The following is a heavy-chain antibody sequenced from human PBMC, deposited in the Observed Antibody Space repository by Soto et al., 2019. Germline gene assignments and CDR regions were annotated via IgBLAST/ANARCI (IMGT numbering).Heavy chain of an antibody. D-gene: IGHD6-19*01. CDR1: GFTFSSFS. V-gene: IGHV3-30*09. Sequence: QVQLVESGGGVVQPGRSLRLSCAASGFTFSSFSLHWVRQAPGKGLEWLALISYDGSNKYNADSVKGRFAISRDNSKNTLDLQLNSLSPEDTAVYYCARTTTVAGTPEFDYWGQGTLVTVSS. CDR2: ISYDGSNK. J-gene: IGHJ4*02. CDR3: ARTTTVAGTPEFDY.